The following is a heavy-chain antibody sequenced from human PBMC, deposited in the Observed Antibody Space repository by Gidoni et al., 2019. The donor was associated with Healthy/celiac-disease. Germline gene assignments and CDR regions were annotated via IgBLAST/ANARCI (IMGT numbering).Heavy chain of an antibody. V-gene: IGHV4-59*01. CDR3: ARAPGDFWGGRYYGMDV. CDR2: IYYSGST. J-gene: IGHJ6*02. D-gene: IGHD3-3*01. Sequence: QVQLQESGPGLVKPSETLSLTCTVSGGSISSYYWSWIRQPPGKGLEWIGYIYYSGSTNYNPSLKSRVTISVDTSKNQFSLKLSSVTAADTAVYYCARAPGDFWGGRYYGMDVWGQGTTVTVSS. CDR1: GGSISSYY.